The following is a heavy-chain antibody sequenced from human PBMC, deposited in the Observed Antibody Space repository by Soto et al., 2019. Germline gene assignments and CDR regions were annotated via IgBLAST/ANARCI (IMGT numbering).Heavy chain of an antibody. D-gene: IGHD6-13*01. CDR1: RFTFSSYA. Sequence: GGSLRLSCAASRFTFSSYAMSWVRQAPGKGLEWVSAISASGGTTYYADSVKGRFTISRDNSKNTLYLQMNSLRAEDTALYYCAKDQHSSLSPYYFDYWGQGTLVTVSS. J-gene: IGHJ4*02. V-gene: IGHV3-23*01. CDR2: ISASGGTT. CDR3: AKDQHSSLSPYYFDY.